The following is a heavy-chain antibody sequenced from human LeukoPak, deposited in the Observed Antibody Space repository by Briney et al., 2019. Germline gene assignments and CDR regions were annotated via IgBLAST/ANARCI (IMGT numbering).Heavy chain of an antibody. J-gene: IGHJ4*02. CDR2: ISSGVLTI. D-gene: IGHD6-13*01. CDR1: GFTFSSYE. CDR3: ARDSPSAATGTFDY. Sequence: GGSLRLSCAASGFTFSSYEMNWVRQAPGKGLEWLAYISSGVLTIYYADSVKGRFTVSRDNAKNSLYLQMNGLRAEDTAVYYCARDSPSAATGTFDYWGQGTLVTVSS. V-gene: IGHV3-48*03.